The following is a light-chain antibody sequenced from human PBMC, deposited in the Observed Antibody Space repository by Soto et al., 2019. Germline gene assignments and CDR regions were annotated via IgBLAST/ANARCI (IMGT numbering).Light chain of an antibody. Sequence: ETVMTQSPVTLSVSPGERATLSCRASQSVAINLAWYQQRPGQAPRLLIYGASTRATGIPARFSGSGSGTGFTLTISSLQSEDFAVYYCQQYNNWPPYTFGQGTKVDIK. CDR1: QSVAIN. J-gene: IGKJ2*01. V-gene: IGKV3-15*01. CDR3: QQYNNWPPYT. CDR2: GAS.